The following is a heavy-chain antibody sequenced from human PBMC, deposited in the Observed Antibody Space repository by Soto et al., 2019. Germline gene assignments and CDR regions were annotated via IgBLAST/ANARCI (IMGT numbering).Heavy chain of an antibody. D-gene: IGHD4-17*01. CDR3: ARAPVTTAEGWYFDL. CDR1: GFTVSSNY. J-gene: IGHJ2*01. V-gene: IGHV3-53*04. Sequence: GSLRLSCAASGFTVSSNYMSWVRQAPGKGLEWVSVIYSGGSTYYADSVKGRFTISRHNSKNTLYLQMNSLRAEDTAVYYCARAPVTTAEGWYFDLWGRGTLVTVSS. CDR2: IYSGGST.